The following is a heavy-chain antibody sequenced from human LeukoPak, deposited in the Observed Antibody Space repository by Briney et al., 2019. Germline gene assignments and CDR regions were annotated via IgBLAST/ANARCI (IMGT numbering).Heavy chain of an antibody. CDR3: ARDRCSSTSCYGPYYLDV. D-gene: IGHD2-2*01. CDR1: GFTFSSYW. Sequence: PGGSLRRSCAASGFTFSSYWMSWVRHAPGKGLEWVANIKQDGRGKYYVDSVKGRFTISRDNAKNSLYLQMNSLRAEDTAVYYCARDRCSSTSCYGPYYLDVWGKGTTVTVSS. V-gene: IGHV3-7*01. J-gene: IGHJ6*03. CDR2: IKQDGRGK.